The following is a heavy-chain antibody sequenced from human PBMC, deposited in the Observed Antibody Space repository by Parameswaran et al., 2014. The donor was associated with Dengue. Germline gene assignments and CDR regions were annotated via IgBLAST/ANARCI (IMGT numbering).Heavy chain of an antibody. Sequence: RWIRQPPGKALEWLALIYWDDDKRYSPSLKSRLTITKDTSKNQVVLTMTNMDPVDTATYYCAHSADDSSGINFDYWGQGTLVTVSS. V-gene: IGHV2-5*08. J-gene: IGHJ4*02. CDR2: IYWDDDK. D-gene: IGHD3-22*01. CDR3: AHSADDSSGINFDY.